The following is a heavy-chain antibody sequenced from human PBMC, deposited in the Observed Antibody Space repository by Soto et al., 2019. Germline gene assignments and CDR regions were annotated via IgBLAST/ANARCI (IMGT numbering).Heavy chain of an antibody. D-gene: IGHD2-2*01. V-gene: IGHV4-59*08. Sequence: SETLSLTCTVSGGSISGHNWSWIRQPPGKGLEWIAYVYYSGSTNYNPSLKSRVTVSVDTPKNQFSLKLNSVTAADTAVYYCASCCSSTSPGMLGYYYMDVWGKGTTVTVSS. CDR1: GGSISGHN. J-gene: IGHJ6*03. CDR2: VYYSGST. CDR3: ASCCSSTSPGMLGYYYMDV.